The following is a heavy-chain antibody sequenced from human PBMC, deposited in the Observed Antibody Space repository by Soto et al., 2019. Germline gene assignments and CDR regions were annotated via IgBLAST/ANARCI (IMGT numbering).Heavy chain of an antibody. CDR1: GYTFTGYY. J-gene: IGHJ6*02. Sequence: QVQLVQSGAEVKKPGASVKVSCKASGYTFTGYYMHWVRQAPGQGLEWMGWINPNSGGTNYAQKFQGWVTMTRDTSISTAYMELSRRRSDDTAVYYCARSYTSIAVAVPYGMDVWGQGTTVTVSS. D-gene: IGHD6-19*01. V-gene: IGHV1-2*04. CDR3: ARSYTSIAVAVPYGMDV. CDR2: INPNSGGT.